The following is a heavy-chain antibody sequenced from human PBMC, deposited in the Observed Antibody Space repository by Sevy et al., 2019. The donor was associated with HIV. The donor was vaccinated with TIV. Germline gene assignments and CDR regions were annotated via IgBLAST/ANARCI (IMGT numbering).Heavy chain of an antibody. V-gene: IGHV3-53*05. D-gene: IGHD3-10*01. CDR2: IYSGDST. J-gene: IGHJ4*02. CDR3: AREGLLWFGELDY. CDR1: GFSVSNSY. Sequence: GGSLRLSCAASGFSVSNSYMSWVRQAPGKGLQWVSVIYSGDSTYYTDSVKGRFTISRDNSKNTLYLQMNSLRAEDTAVYYCAREGLLWFGELDYWGQGTLVTVSS.